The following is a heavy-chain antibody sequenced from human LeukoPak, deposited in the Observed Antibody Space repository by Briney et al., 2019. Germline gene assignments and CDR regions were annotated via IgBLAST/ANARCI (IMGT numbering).Heavy chain of an antibody. CDR1: GFTFSSHS. J-gene: IGHJ5*02. D-gene: IGHD3-3*01. V-gene: IGHV3-48*04. CDR3: ARGTSWITIFGGWFDP. CDR2: ISSSSGTI. Sequence: GGSLRLSCAASGFTFSSHSMNWVRQAPGKGLEWVSYISSSSGTIFHADSVKGRFTISRDNAKNSLYLQMNSLRAEDTAVYYCARGTSWITIFGGWFDPWGQGTLLTVSS.